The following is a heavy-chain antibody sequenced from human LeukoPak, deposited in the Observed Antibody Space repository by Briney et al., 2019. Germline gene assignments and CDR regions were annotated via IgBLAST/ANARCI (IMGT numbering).Heavy chain of an antibody. V-gene: IGHV3-7*03. Sequence: GGSLRLSCAASGFTFSRHWMSWVRQVPREGLEWVANIKQDGSEKYYVDSVKGRFTISRDNAKNSLYLQMNSLRAEDTAVYYCVKEIFRNGFHGLDVWGQGTTVTVSS. CDR1: GFTFSRHW. D-gene: IGHD5-24*01. CDR3: VKEIFRNGFHGLDV. CDR2: IKQDGSEK. J-gene: IGHJ6*02.